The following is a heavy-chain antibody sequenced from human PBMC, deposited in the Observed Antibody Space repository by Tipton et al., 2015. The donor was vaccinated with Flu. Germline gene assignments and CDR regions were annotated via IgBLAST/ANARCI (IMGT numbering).Heavy chain of an antibody. CDR3: ARDPALRCFDWFGSCYFDY. CDR1: GYTFTGYY. CDR2: INPNSGGT. D-gene: IGHD3-9*01. J-gene: IGHJ4*02. Sequence: QSGAEVKKPGASVKVSCKASGYTFTGYYMHWVRQAPGQGLEWMGWINPNSGGTNYAQKFQGRVTMTRDTSISTAYMELSRLRSDDTAVYYCARDPALRCFDWFGSCYFDYWGQGTLVTVSS. V-gene: IGHV1-2*02.